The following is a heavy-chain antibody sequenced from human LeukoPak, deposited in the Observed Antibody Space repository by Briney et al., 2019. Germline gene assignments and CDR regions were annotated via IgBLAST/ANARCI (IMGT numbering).Heavy chain of an antibody. J-gene: IGHJ5*02. V-gene: IGHV3-7*01. CDR1: GFTFSNYW. Sequence: GGSLRLSCAASGFTFSNYWMSWVRQAPGKGLEWVANIKQDGSDKYYVDSVKGRFTISRGNAKNSLYLQMNSLRAEDTAVYYCARAVAENWFDPWGQGTLVTVSS. D-gene: IGHD6-19*01. CDR3: ARAVAENWFDP. CDR2: IKQDGSDK.